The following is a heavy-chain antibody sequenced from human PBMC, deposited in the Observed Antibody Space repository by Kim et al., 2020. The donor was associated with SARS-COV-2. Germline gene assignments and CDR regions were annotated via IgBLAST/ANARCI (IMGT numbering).Heavy chain of an antibody. J-gene: IGHJ3*02. CDR1: GFTVSSNY. V-gene: IGHV3-66*01. CDR2: INSGGST. Sequence: GGSLRLSCAASGFTVSSNYMSWVRQAPGKGLEWVSDINSGGSTYYADSVKGRFTISSNNNKHTLYLQLNSLRAEDTAVYYCAREYSYCGGDCYAVAFEI. CDR3: AREYSYCGGDCYAVAFEI. D-gene: IGHD2-21*02.